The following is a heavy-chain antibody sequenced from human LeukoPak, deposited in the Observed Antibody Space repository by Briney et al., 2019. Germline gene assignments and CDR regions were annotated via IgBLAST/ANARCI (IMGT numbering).Heavy chain of an antibody. J-gene: IGHJ4*02. D-gene: IGHD3-3*01. Sequence: SETLSLTCAVYGGSFSGHYWSWIRQPPGKGLEWIGEINHSGSTNYNPSLKSRVTISVDTSKNQFSLKLSSVTAADTAVYYCARLRFLEWLLYSRGGNFDYWGQGTLVTVSS. CDR2: INHSGST. CDR3: ARLRFLEWLLYSRGGNFDY. CDR1: GGSFSGHY. V-gene: IGHV4-34*01.